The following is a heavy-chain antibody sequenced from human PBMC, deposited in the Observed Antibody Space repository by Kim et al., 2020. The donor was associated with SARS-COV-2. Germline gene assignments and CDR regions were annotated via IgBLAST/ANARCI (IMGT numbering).Heavy chain of an antibody. J-gene: IGHJ6*01. CDR1: GGSFSGYY. CDR2: INHSGST. V-gene: IGHV4-34*01. Sequence: SETLSLTCAVYGGSFSGYYWSWIRQPPGKGLEWIGEINHSGSTNYNPSLKSRVTISVDTSKNQFSLKLSSVTAADTAVYYCARGRPPFGVVYGPPTRNY. CDR3: ARGRPPFGVVYGPPTRNY. D-gene: IGHD3-3*01.